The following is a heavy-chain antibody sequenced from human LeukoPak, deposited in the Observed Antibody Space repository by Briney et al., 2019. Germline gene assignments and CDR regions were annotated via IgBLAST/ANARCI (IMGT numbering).Heavy chain of an antibody. CDR1: GGSISSGGYY. CDR3: AREVGRLDYYMDV. CDR2: IYYSGST. V-gene: IGHV4-31*03. Sequence: SQTLSLTCTVSGGSISSGGYYWSWIRQHPGKGLEWIGYIYYSGSTYYNPSLKSRVTISVDTSKNQFSLKLSSVTAADTAVYYCAREVGRLDYYMDVWGKGTTVTVSS. J-gene: IGHJ6*03. D-gene: IGHD3-16*01.